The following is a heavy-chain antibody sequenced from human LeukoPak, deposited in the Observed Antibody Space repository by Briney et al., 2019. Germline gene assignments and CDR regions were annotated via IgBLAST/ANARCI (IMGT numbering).Heavy chain of an antibody. V-gene: IGHV4-39*01. CDR2: IYYSGST. Sequence: SETLSLTCTVSGGSISSSSYYWGWIRQPPGKGLEWIGSIYYSGSTYYNPSLKSRVTISVDTSKNQFSLKLSSVTAADTAVYYCARQTVRGVIITYYYMDVWGKGTTVTISS. CDR1: GGSISSSSYY. CDR3: ARQTVRGVIITYYYMDV. D-gene: IGHD3-10*01. J-gene: IGHJ6*03.